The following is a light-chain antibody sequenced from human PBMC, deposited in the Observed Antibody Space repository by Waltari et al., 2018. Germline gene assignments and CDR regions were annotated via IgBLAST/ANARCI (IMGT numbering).Light chain of an antibody. CDR3: QHYSSSSWT. CDR1: QSVSSTY. CDR2: GES. Sequence: EIVLTQSPGTLSLSPGDRATLSCKASQSVSSTYLAWYQQKPGQAPGLLIYGESSRANGIPDRFSGSGSVTDFTLTISRLEPEDFAVYYCQHYSSSSWTFGQGTKVEIK. J-gene: IGKJ1*01. V-gene: IGKV3-20*01.